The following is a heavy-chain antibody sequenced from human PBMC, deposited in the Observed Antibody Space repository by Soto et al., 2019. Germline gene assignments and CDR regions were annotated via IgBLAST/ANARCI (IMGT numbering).Heavy chain of an antibody. CDR3: AKRAPAIVVPAAASFDY. J-gene: IGHJ4*02. D-gene: IGHD2-2*01. V-gene: IGHV3-30*18. CDR2: ISYDGSNK. CDR1: GFTFSSYG. Sequence: QVQLVESGGGVVQPGRSLRLSCAASGFTFSSYGMQWVRQAPGKGLEWVAVISYDGSNKYYADSVKGRFTISRDNSKNTLYLQMNSLRAEDTAVYYCAKRAPAIVVPAAASFDYWGQGTLVTVSS.